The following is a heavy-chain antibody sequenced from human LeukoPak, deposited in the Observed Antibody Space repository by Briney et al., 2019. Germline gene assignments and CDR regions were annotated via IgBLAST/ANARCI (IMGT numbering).Heavy chain of an antibody. CDR3: ARGSHLDSNADKSCDY. Sequence: ASVKVSCKASGYTFTSYYMHWVRQAPGQGLEWKGIINPSGGSTSYAQKFQGRVTMTRDTSTSAVYMELSSLRSEDTAVYYCARGSHLDSNADKSCDYWGQGTLVTVSS. CDR2: INPSGGST. CDR1: GYTFTSYY. J-gene: IGHJ4*02. V-gene: IGHV1-46*01. D-gene: IGHD3-22*01.